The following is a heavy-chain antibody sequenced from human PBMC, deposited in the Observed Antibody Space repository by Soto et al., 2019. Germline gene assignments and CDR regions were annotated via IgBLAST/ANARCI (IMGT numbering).Heavy chain of an antibody. Sequence: ASVKVSCNASGYTFTGYYMHWVRQAPGQGLEWMGWINPNSGGTNYAQKFQGWVTMTRDTSISTAYMELSRLRSDDTAVYYCATWGGKTSGSYRTDYYYYGMDVWGQGTTVTVSS. CDR2: INPNSGGT. D-gene: IGHD1-26*01. J-gene: IGHJ6*02. V-gene: IGHV1-2*04. CDR1: GYTFTGYY. CDR3: ATWGGKTSGSYRTDYYYYGMDV.